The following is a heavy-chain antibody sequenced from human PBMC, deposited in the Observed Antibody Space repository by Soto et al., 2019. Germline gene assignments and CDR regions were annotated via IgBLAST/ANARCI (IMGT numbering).Heavy chain of an antibody. CDR3: ARDRYRSSWNSYSYYGMDV. Sequence: ASVKVSCKASGYTFTGYYMHWVRQAPGQGLEWMGWINPNSGGTNYAQKFQGWVTMTRDTSISTAYMELSRLRSDDTAVYYCARDRYRSSWNSYSYYGMDVWGQGTTVTVSS. D-gene: IGHD6-13*01. CDR1: GYTFTGYY. CDR2: INPNSGGT. V-gene: IGHV1-2*04. J-gene: IGHJ6*02.